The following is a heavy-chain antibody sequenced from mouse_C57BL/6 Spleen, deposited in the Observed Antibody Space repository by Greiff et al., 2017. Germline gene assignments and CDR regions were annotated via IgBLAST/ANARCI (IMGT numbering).Heavy chain of an antibody. V-gene: IGHV1-80*01. CDR1: GYAFSSYW. Sequence: QVQLQQSGAELVKPGASVKISCKASGYAFSSYWMNWVKQRPGKGLEWIGQIYPGDGDTNYNGKFKGKATLTADKSSSTAYMQLSSLTSEDSAVYFCARWDYGKDAMDYWGQGTSVTVSS. J-gene: IGHJ4*01. CDR3: ARWDYGKDAMDY. D-gene: IGHD2-4*01. CDR2: IYPGDGDT.